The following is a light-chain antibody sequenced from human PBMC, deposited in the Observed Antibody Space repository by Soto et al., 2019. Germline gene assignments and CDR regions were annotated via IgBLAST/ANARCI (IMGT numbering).Light chain of an antibody. Sequence: EIVLTQSPGTLSLSPGERATVSCMASQSVSSSFLAWYQHKPGQAPRLLIYAASSRATGVPDRFSGSGSGTDFTLTISRLEPEDFAIYYCQQYGSSPYTFGQGTKLEIK. CDR2: AAS. V-gene: IGKV3-20*01. J-gene: IGKJ2*01. CDR1: QSVSSSF. CDR3: QQYGSSPYT.